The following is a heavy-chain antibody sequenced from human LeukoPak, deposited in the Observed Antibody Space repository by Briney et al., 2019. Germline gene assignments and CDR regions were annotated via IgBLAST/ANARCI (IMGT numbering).Heavy chain of an antibody. CDR3: ARXXXYDLWSGYLD. V-gene: IGHV3-7*03. D-gene: IGHD3-3*01. Sequence: PGGSLRLSCAASGFTFSSYWMSWVRQAPGKGLEWVAIIKQDGSEKYYVDSVKGRFTISRDNAKNSLYLQMNSLRAEDTAVYYCARXXXYDLWSGYLDWGQGALVTVSS. CDR1: GFTFSSYW. J-gene: IGHJ4*02. CDR2: IKQDGSEK.